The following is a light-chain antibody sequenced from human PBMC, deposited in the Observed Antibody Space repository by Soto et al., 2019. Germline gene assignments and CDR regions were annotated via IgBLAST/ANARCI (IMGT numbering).Light chain of an antibody. CDR3: QHYGGSPPYT. CDR2: AAS. Sequence: EIVLTQSPGTLSLSPGQRATLSCRASQTLRGNFLAWYQQKHGQAPSLLIYAASSRAAGIPDKFSGSGSGTDFTLTISRLEPEDFAVYYCQHYGGSPPYTFGQGTKLEIK. J-gene: IGKJ2*01. V-gene: IGKV3-20*01. CDR1: QTLRGNF.